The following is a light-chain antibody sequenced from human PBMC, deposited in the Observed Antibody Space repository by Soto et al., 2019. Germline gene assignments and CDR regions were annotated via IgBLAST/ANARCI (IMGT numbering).Light chain of an antibody. CDR3: HQYSMSP. CDR1: QSLSGNF. CDR2: AVS. Sequence: IVLTQSPATLSLSPGERATLSCRASQSLSGNFLAWYQQKPGQTPRLLIYAVSSRATGTPDRFSGSGSGTDFTLTSSRLEPEDFAVYYCHQYSMSPFGQGTKLEI. V-gene: IGKV3-20*01. J-gene: IGKJ2*01.